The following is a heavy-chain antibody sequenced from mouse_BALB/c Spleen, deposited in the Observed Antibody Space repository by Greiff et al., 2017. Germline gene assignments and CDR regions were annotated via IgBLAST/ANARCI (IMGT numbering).Heavy chain of an antibody. CDR2: IWAGGST. Sequence: QVQLQQSGPGLVAPSQSLSITCTVSGFSLTSYGVHWVRQPPGKGLEWLGVIWAGGSTNYNSALMSSLSISKDNSKSQVFLKMNSLQTDDTAMYYCARDDYYGSSRCAYWGQGTLGTVAA. V-gene: IGHV2-9*02. D-gene: IGHD1-1*01. J-gene: IGHJ3*01. CDR1: GFSLTSYG. CDR3: ARDDYYGSSRCAY.